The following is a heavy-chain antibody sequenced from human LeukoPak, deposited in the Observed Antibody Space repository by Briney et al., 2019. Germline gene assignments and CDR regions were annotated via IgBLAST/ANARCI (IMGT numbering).Heavy chain of an antibody. CDR2: INPNSGGT. Sequence: ASVRVSCKASGYTFTGYYMHWVRQAPGQGVEWMGWINPNSGGTNYAQKFQGRVTMTRDTSISTAYMELSRLRSDDTAVYYCARDLDGDRRGYTNDAFDIWGQGTMVTVSS. J-gene: IGHJ3*02. CDR1: GYTFTGYY. V-gene: IGHV1-2*02. D-gene: IGHD5-18*01. CDR3: ARDLDGDRRGYTNDAFDI.